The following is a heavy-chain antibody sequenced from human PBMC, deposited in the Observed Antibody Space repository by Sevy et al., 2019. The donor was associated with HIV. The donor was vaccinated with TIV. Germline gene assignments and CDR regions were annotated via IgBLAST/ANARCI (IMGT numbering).Heavy chain of an antibody. CDR1: GFTFSTYA. CDR2: VTSDGSEI. Sequence: GGSLRLSCAVSGFTFSTYAMHWVRQAPGKGLECVAIVTSDGSEINYADSVKGGFTISRENSRNTLYLQMNSLRTEDSALYYFARDQLGSIDYCGQRTLVTVSS. V-gene: IGHV3-30-3*01. D-gene: IGHD7-27*01. CDR3: ARDQLGSIDY. J-gene: IGHJ4*02.